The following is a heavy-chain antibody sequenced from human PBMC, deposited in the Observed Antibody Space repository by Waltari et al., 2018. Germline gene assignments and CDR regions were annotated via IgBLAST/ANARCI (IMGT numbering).Heavy chain of an antibody. D-gene: IGHD3-10*01. J-gene: IGHJ4*02. V-gene: IGHV4-30-2*01. CDR3: ARARDYYGSGSYYD. CDR2: IYHSGST. Sequence: VQLLESGGGLVQPGGSLRLSCAASGFTFSSYAMRWVRQAPGKGLEWIGYIYHSGSTYYNPSLKSRVTISVDRSKNQFSLKLSSVTAADTAVYYCARARDYYGSGSYYDWGQGTLVTVSS. CDR1: GFTFSSYA.